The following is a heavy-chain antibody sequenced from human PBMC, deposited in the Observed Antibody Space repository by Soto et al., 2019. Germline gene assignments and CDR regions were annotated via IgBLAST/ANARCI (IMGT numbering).Heavy chain of an antibody. CDR3: VSQRTSVLTQAYFDY. J-gene: IGHJ4*02. D-gene: IGHD2-8*01. CDR1: GGSVSNSNYY. CDR2: VYYRGRS. Sequence: SETLFLTCTVSGGSVSNSNYYWGWIRQSPGKGLEWIGSVYYRGRSYSKSSVKSRVTISVDTSKNQFSLNLNSVTASDTAVYFCVSQRTSVLTQAYFDYWGPGALVTVSS. V-gene: IGHV4-39*01.